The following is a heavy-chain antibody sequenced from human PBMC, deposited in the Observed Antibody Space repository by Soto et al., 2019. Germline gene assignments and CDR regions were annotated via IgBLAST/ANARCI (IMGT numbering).Heavy chain of an antibody. J-gene: IGHJ6*02. D-gene: IGHD2-2*01. CDR2: IIPIFGTA. V-gene: IGHV1-69*13. CDR1: GGTFSSYA. Sequence: ASVKVSCKASGGTFSSYAISWVRQAPGQGLEWMGGIIPIFGTANYAQKFQGRVTITADESTSTAYMELSSLGSEDTAVYYCARDNALHCSSTSCHLRGMDVWGQGTTVTVSS. CDR3: ARDNALHCSSTSCHLRGMDV.